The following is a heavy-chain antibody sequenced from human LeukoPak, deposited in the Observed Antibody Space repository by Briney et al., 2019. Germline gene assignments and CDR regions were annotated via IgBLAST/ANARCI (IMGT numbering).Heavy chain of an antibody. J-gene: IGHJ5*02. CDR2: INSDGSIA. V-gene: IGHV3-74*01. CDR3: ARSSFQPDP. CDR1: GFTFSSYW. D-gene: IGHD6-6*01. Sequence: GGSLRLSCAASGFTFSSYWMHWVRQAPGKGLVWVSRINSDGSIATYGDSVKGRFTTSRDNAKNTLYLQMDSLRADDTAVYYCARSSFQPDPWGQGTLVTVSS.